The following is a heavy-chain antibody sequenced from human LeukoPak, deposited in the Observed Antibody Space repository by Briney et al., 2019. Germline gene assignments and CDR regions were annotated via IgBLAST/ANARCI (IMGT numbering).Heavy chain of an antibody. D-gene: IGHD5-24*01. CDR3: ARVAYNDPYYYYYMDV. Sequence: GGSLRLSCAASGFTFSGYSMTWVRQAPGKGLEWVSVIYSRGNTYYADSVKGRFIISRDNSKNTLYLQMNSLRAEDTAVYYCARVAYNDPYYYYYMDVWGKGTTVTISS. J-gene: IGHJ6*03. CDR1: GFTFSGYS. V-gene: IGHV3-66*01. CDR2: IYSRGNT.